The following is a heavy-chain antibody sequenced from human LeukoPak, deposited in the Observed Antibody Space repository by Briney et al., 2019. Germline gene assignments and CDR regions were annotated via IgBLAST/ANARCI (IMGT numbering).Heavy chain of an antibody. D-gene: IGHD3-10*01. CDR1: GGSVRGYY. J-gene: IGHJ3*02. CDR3: ARGRGLQDAFDI. CDR2: INHSGST. Sequence: SETLSLTCAVYGGSVRGYYWSWIRQTPGKGLEWIGEINHSGSTNYNPSLKSRVTISVDTSKNQFSLKLSSVTAADTAVYYCARGRGLQDAFDIWGQGTMVTVSS. V-gene: IGHV4-34*01.